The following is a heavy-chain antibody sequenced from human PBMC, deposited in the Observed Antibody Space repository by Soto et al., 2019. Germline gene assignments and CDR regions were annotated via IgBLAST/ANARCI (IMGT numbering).Heavy chain of an antibody. CDR2: VNPNSGNT. J-gene: IGHJ6*03. D-gene: IGHD3-3*01. CDR1: GYTFTNYD. Sequence: QVQLVQSGTEVKKPGASVKVSCKASGYTFTNYDINWVRQAPGQGLEWMGWVNPNSGNTGYAQMFQGGVTMTTNTSTTTANMELSRLTSEDAAVYYCARGTGGGGAIFGMLIGCRNYYVDVWGKGTTVTVSS. CDR3: ARGTGGGGAIFGMLIGCRNYYVDV. V-gene: IGHV1-8*01.